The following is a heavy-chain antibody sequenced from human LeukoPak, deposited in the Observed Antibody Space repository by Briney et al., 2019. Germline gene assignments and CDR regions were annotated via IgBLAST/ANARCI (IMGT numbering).Heavy chain of an antibody. D-gene: IGHD1-26*01. CDR1: GFTFSSYG. CDR2: IRYDGSNK. CDR3: AKEYSGRTGGYYFDY. V-gene: IGHV3-30*02. Sequence: GGSLRLSCAASGFTFSSYGMHWVRQAPGKGLEWVAFIRYDGSNKYYADSVKGRFTISRDNSKNTLYLQMNSLRAEDTAVYYCAKEYSGRTGGYYFDYWGQGTLVTVSS. J-gene: IGHJ4*02.